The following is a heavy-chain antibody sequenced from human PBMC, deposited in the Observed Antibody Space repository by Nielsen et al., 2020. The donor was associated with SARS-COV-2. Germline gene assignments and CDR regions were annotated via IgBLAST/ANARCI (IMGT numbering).Heavy chain of an antibody. Sequence: SETLSLTCAVSGGSISSSNWWSWVRQPPGKGLEWIGEIYHSGSTNYNPSLKGRVTISVDKSKNQFSLKLSSVTAADTAVYYCATSIVVVPAAMPGAFDIWGQGTMVTVSS. CDR3: ATSIVVVPAAMPGAFDI. V-gene: IGHV4-4*02. CDR2: IYHSGST. J-gene: IGHJ3*02. D-gene: IGHD2-2*01. CDR1: GGSISSSNW.